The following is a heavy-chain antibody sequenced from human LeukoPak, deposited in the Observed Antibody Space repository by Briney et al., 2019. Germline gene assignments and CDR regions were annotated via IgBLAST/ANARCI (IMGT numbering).Heavy chain of an antibody. CDR2: INPYTGGT. Sequence: GASVKVSCKASGYTFTGYYMHWVRQAPGQGLEWMGWINPYTGGTNYAQKFQGRVTMPGDSSISTAYMELSSLTSDDTAVYYCARERGVQLERKLDHWGQGTLVTVSS. V-gene: IGHV1-2*02. CDR3: ARERGVQLERKLDH. CDR1: GYTFTGYY. D-gene: IGHD1-1*01. J-gene: IGHJ4*02.